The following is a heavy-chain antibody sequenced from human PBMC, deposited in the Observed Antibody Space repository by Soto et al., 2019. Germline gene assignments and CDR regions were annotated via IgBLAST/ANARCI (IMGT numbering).Heavy chain of an antibody. CDR3: ARETLYSSSVGWFDP. Sequence: QVQLVQSGAEGKKPGSSVKVSCKASGGTFSSYAISWVRQAPGQGLEWMGGNIPIFGTANYAQKFQGRVTITADKSTSTAYMELSSLRSEDTAVYYCARETLYSSSVGWFDPWGQGPLVTVSS. CDR2: NIPIFGTA. CDR1: GGTFSSYA. D-gene: IGHD6-6*01. J-gene: IGHJ5*02. V-gene: IGHV1-69*06.